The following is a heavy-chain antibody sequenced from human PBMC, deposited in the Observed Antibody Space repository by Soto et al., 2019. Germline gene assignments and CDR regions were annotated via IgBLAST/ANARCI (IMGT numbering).Heavy chain of an antibody. J-gene: IGHJ6*02. D-gene: IGHD3-16*01. CDR2: ILYAGST. V-gene: IGHV4-59*01. Sequence: SETLSLTCTVAGGSISSYYWRWIRQPPGKGLEWIGYILYAGSTDFNPSLKSRLTISVDTSKNQFSLKLSSVTAADTAVYYCARDLRGMDVWGQGTTVTVSS. CDR1: GGSISSYY. CDR3: ARDLRGMDV.